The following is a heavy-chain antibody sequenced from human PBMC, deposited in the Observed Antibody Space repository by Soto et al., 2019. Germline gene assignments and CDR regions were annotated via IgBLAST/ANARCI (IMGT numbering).Heavy chain of an antibody. V-gene: IGHV3-33*01. CDR2: IWYDGSNK. CDR3: AREIYGPTVTTGHYYYGMDV. D-gene: IGHD4-17*01. J-gene: IGHJ6*02. CDR1: GFTFSSYG. Sequence: GGSLRLSCAASGFTFSSYGMHWVRQAPGKGLEWVAVIWYDGSNKYYADSVKGRFTISRDNSKNTLYLQMNSLRAEDTAVYYCAREIYGPTVTTGHYYYGMDVWGQGTTVTVSS.